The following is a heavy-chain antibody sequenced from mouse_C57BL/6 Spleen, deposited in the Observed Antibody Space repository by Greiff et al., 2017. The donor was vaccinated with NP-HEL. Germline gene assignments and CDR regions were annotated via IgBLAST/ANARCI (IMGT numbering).Heavy chain of an antibody. CDR1: RYTFTDYY. CDR2: INPNNGGT. J-gene: IGHJ1*03. D-gene: IGHD1-1*01. V-gene: IGHV1-26*01. Sequence: EVQLQQSGPELVKPGASVKISCKASRYTFTDYYMNWVKQSHGKSLEWIGDINPNNGGTSYNQKFKVKATLTVDKSSSTAYMELRSLTSEDSAVYYCALSYYGSSRYFDVWGTGTTVTVSS. CDR3: ALSYYGSSRYFDV.